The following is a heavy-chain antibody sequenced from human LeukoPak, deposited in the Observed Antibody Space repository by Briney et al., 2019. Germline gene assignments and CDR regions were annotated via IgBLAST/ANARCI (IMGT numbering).Heavy chain of an antibody. J-gene: IGHJ4*02. Sequence: ASVKVSCKASGYTFTGYHMHWVRQAPGQGLEWMGRINPNTGGTDYARKFQGRVTMTRETSISTAYMDLSRLRSDDTAVYYCARDYCSSTSCLFDYWGQGTLVTVSS. CDR2: INPNTGGT. D-gene: IGHD2-2*01. V-gene: IGHV1-2*06. CDR1: GYTFTGYH. CDR3: ARDYCSSTSCLFDY.